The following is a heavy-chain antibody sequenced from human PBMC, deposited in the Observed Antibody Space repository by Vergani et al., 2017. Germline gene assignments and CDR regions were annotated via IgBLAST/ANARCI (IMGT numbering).Heavy chain of an antibody. CDR1: GFTFSSYS. CDR3: ASDRYSSSSPGYFDY. D-gene: IGHD6-6*01. CDR2: ISSSSSYI. Sequence: EVQLVESGGGLVKPGGSLSLSCAASGFTFSSYSMNWVRQAPGKGLEWVSSISSSSSYIYYADSVKGRFTISRDNAKNSLYLQMNSLRAEDTAVYYCASDRYSSSSPGYFDYWGQGTLVTVSS. J-gene: IGHJ4*02. V-gene: IGHV3-21*01.